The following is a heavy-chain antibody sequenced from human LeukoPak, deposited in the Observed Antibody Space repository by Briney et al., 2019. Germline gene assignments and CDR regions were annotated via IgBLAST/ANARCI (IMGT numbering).Heavy chain of an antibody. Sequence: ASVKVSCKASGYTFTSYDINWVRQATGQGLEWMGWMNPNSGNIGYAQKFQGRVTMTRNTSISTAYMELSSLRSEDTAVYYCARDPTPPAGGKEFDPWGQGTLVTVSS. CDR3: ARDPTPPAGGKEFDP. J-gene: IGHJ5*02. CDR1: GYTFTSYD. D-gene: IGHD6-25*01. CDR2: MNPNSGNI. V-gene: IGHV1-8*01.